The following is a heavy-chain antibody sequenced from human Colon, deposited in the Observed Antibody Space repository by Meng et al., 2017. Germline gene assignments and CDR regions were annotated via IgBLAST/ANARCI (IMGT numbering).Heavy chain of an antibody. Sequence: GESLKISCAASGFTVSSNYMSWVRQAPGKGLEWVSVIYSGGSTYYADSVKGRFTISRDNSKNTLYLQMNSLRAEDTAVYYCARAMTYGDYPLDYWGQGTLVTVSS. CDR1: GFTVSSNY. CDR2: IYSGGST. CDR3: ARAMTYGDYPLDY. J-gene: IGHJ4*02. V-gene: IGHV3-53*01. D-gene: IGHD4-17*01.